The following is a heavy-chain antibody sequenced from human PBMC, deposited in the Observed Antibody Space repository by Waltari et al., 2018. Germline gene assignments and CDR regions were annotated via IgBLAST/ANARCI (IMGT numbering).Heavy chain of an antibody. CDR3: ARDRGRGIYLDT. V-gene: IGHV4-4*02. CDR2: VQYTGRS. D-gene: IGHD2-15*01. Sequence: QLQLQESGPGLVKPSGTLSLRCTVSGDSMSSTDWWSWVRQSPQKGLEWIGQVQYTGRSNYTPSFASRVTVSIDTSNNQFTLKLTSATAADTAMYYCARDRGRGIYLDTWGPGMQVTVSP. J-gene: IGHJ5*02. CDR1: GDSMSSTDW.